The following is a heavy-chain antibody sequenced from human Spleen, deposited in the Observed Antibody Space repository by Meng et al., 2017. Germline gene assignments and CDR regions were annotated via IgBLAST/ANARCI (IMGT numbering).Heavy chain of an antibody. D-gene: IGHD2-2*01. CDR1: GGSFSGYY. V-gene: IGHV4-34*01. CDR3: ARGLSIAVVPGHWFDP. Sequence: VLLSVWVVMLSKPSGTLSLTCPVYGGSFSGYYWSWIRQHPGKGLEWIGEINHSGSTNYNPSLKSRVTISLDTSKNQFSLKLSSVTAADTSVYYCARGLSIAVVPGHWFDPWGQGTLVTVSS. CDR2: INHSGST. J-gene: IGHJ5*02.